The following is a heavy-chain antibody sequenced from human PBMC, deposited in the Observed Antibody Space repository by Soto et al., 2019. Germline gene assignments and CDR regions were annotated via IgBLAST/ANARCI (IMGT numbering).Heavy chain of an antibody. CDR1: GYTFTSYA. D-gene: IGHD2-2*01. J-gene: IGHJ4*02. V-gene: IGHV1-3*01. Sequence: ASVKVSCKASGYTFTSYAMHWVRQAPGQRLEWMGWISAGNGNTKYSQKFQGRVTITRDTSASTAYMELSSLRSEDTAVYSCARSGRPPAVTDHWGQGTLVTVSS. CDR2: ISAGNGNT. CDR3: ARSGRPPAVTDH.